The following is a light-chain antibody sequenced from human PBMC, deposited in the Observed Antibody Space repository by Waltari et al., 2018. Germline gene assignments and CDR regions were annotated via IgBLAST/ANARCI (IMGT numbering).Light chain of an antibody. J-gene: IGKJ5*01. Sequence: AIRITQSPSSLSASTGDRVTITCRASQGISSYLAWYQEKPGKAPKLLIYAASTLQSGVPSRFSGSGSGTDFTLTISCLQSEDFSIYYCQHYNNWPPLSITFGPGTRLEIK. CDR1: QGISSY. V-gene: IGKV1-8*01. CDR3: QHYNNWPPLSIT. CDR2: AAS.